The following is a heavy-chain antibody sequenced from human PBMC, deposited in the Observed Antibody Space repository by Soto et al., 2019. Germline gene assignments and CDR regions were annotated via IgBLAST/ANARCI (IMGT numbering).Heavy chain of an antibody. CDR2: SNPNSGGT. V-gene: IGHV1-2*04. CDR1: GYTFTGYY. Sequence: QVQLVQSGAEVKKPGASVKVSCKASGYTFTGYYMHWVRQAPGQGLEWMGWSNPNSGGTNYAQKFQGWVTMTRDTSSSTAYMELSRLRSDDTAVYYCARVDSSGWPLYYGMDVWGQGTTVTVSS. J-gene: IGHJ6*02. CDR3: ARVDSSGWPLYYGMDV. D-gene: IGHD6-19*01.